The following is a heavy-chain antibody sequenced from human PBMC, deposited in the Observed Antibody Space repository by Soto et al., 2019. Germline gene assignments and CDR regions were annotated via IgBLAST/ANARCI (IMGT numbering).Heavy chain of an antibody. CDR2: ISYDGSNK. CDR1: GFTFSSYG. V-gene: IGHV3-30*18. Sequence: GGSLRLSCAASGFTFSSYGMHWVRQAPGKGLEWVAVISYDGSNKYYADSVKGRFTISRDNSKNTLYLQMNSLRAEDTAVYYCANLEYENTYGMDVWGQGTTVTVS. D-gene: IGHD3-3*01. J-gene: IGHJ6*02. CDR3: ANLEYENTYGMDV.